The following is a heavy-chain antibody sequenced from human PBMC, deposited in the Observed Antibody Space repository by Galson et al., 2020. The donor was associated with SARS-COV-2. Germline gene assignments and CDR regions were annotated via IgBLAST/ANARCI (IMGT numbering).Heavy chain of an antibody. V-gene: IGHV3-23*01. J-gene: IGHJ4*02. CDR3: ASHSGTYWGVDY. Sequence: GSLRLSCAASGFTFSNYAMSWVRQAPGKGLEWVSSISDSGYSTYYADSVKGRCTISRDNSKNTLYLQMNSLRAEDTAVYYCASHSGTYWGVDYWGQGTLVTVSS. D-gene: IGHD1-26*01. CDR2: ISDSGYST. CDR1: GFTFSNYA.